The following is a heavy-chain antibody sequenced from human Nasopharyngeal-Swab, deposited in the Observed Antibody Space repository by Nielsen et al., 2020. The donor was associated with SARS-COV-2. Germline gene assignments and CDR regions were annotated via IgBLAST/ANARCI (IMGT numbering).Heavy chain of an antibody. CDR2: IYNSGST. D-gene: IGHD3-22*01. Sequence: PGKGLEWIGSIYNSGSTYYNPSLKSRDTISVDTSKNQFSLKLSSVTAEDTAVYYCARLYDSSTKLDYWGQGTLVTVSS. V-gene: IGHV4-39*01. J-gene: IGHJ4*02. CDR3: ARLYDSSTKLDY.